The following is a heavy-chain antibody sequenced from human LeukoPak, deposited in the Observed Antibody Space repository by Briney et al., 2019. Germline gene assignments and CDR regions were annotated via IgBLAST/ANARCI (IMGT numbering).Heavy chain of an antibody. CDR2: ISGSGGST. V-gene: IGHV3-23*01. CDR3: AREISALGNYFDS. J-gene: IGHJ4*02. CDR1: GFIFSSYA. Sequence: GGSLRLSCAASGFIFSSYAMSWVRQAPGKGLEWVSTISGSGGSTYYADSVKGRFTISRDNAKNSLYLQMNSLRAEDTAVYYCAREISALGNYFDSWGQGTLVTVSS. D-gene: IGHD7-27*01.